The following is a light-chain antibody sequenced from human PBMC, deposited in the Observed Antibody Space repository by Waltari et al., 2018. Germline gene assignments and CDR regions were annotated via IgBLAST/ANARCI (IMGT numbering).Light chain of an antibody. CDR3: QQYNNWPPRRT. V-gene: IGKV3-15*01. Sequence: DIVLTQSPATLSVSPGERATLPCRASQSVSSNLAWYQQKPGQAPRLLIYGASTRPTGIPARFSGSGSGTEFTLTISSLQSEDFAVYYCQQYNNWPPRRTFGQGTKVEIK. J-gene: IGKJ1*01. CDR1: QSVSSN. CDR2: GAS.